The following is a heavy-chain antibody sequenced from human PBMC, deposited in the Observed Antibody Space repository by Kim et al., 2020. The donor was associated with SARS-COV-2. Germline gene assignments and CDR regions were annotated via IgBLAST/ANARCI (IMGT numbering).Heavy chain of an antibody. CDR2: IYYSGST. D-gene: IGHD1-7*01. Sequence: SETLSLTCTVSGDSISSSSYYWGWIRQPPGKGLEWIGSIYYSGSTYYSPSLKSRVTISIDTSENRFSLKLTSVTAAATAVYYCARGTQTGTTSLTFWGQG. V-gene: IGHV4-39*01. CDR1: GDSISSSSYY. CDR3: ARGTQTGTTSLTF. J-gene: IGHJ1*01.